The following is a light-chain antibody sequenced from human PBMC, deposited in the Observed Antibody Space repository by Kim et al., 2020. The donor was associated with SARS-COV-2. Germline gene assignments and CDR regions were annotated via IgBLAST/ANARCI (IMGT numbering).Light chain of an antibody. CDR1: QSVSSN. Sequence: EIVMTQSPATLSVSPGERATLSCRASQSVSSNLAWYQQKPGQAPRLLIYGASTRATGIPARFSGSGSGTEFTLTISSLQSEDFAVYYCHQYNDWPPGNTFGQGTKLEI. J-gene: IGKJ2*01. V-gene: IGKV3-15*01. CDR2: GAS. CDR3: HQYNDWPPGNT.